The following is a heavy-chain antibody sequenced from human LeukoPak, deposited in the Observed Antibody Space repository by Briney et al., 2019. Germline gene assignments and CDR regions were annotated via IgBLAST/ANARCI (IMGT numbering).Heavy chain of an antibody. D-gene: IGHD6-13*01. Sequence: GGSLRLSCAASGFTFSSYAMHWVRQAPGKGLEWVAVISYDGSNKYYADSVKGRFTISRDNSKNTLYLQMNSLRAEDTAVYYCARDRIEQQRTLGRSTNYYSYYYMDVWGKGTTVTVSS. J-gene: IGHJ6*03. CDR1: GFTFSSYA. CDR2: ISYDGSNK. V-gene: IGHV3-30*04. CDR3: ARDRIEQQRTLGRSTNYYSYYYMDV.